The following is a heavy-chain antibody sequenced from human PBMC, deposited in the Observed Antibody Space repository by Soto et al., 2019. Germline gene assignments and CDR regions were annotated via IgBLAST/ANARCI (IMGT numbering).Heavy chain of an antibody. J-gene: IGHJ4*02. CDR2: ISYDGSNK. V-gene: IGHV3-30*18. CDR3: AKESGAAIEDY. D-gene: IGHD3-10*01. Sequence: QVQLVESGGGVVQPGRSLRLSCAASGFTFSSYGMHWVRQAPGKGLEWVAVISYDGSNKYYADSVKGRVTIYRDNSKNPLILQMNSLRAEDTAVYYCAKESGAAIEDYWGQGTLVTVSS. CDR1: GFTFSSYG.